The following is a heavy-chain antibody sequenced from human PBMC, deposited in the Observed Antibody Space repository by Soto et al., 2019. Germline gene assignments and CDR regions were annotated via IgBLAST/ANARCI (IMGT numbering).Heavy chain of an antibody. V-gene: IGHV4-31*02. CDR2: IYYSGST. Sequence: TLSLTCTVSGGSIISGGYYWSWIRQHPGKGLEWIGYIYYSGSTYYNPSLKSRVTISVDTSKNQFSLKLSSVTAADTAVYYCARDARGRYFDYWGQGTLVTVSS. J-gene: IGHJ4*02. D-gene: IGHD3-10*01. CDR3: ARDARGRYFDY. CDR1: GGSIISGGYY.